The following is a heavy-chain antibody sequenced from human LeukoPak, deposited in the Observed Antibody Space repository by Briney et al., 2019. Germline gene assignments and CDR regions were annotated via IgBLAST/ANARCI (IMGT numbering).Heavy chain of an antibody. V-gene: IGHV4-39*07. J-gene: IGHJ4*02. CDR3: ASRKLGNDY. CDR1: GFTFSSYS. CDR2: IHYSGST. Sequence: PGGSLRLSCAASGFTFSSYSMNWVRQPPGKGLEWIGSIHYSGSTYYNPSLKSRVTISADTSQNQFSLKLSSVTAADTAVYYCASRKLGNDYWGQGTLVTVSS. D-gene: IGHD7-27*01.